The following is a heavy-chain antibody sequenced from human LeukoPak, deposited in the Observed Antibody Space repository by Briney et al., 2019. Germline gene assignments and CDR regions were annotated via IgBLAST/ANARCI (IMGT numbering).Heavy chain of an antibody. CDR1: GYSFTSYW. V-gene: IGHV5-51*01. J-gene: IGHJ3*02. Sequence: GESLKISCKASGYSFTSYWIGWVRQMPGKGLEWMGIIYPGDSDTRYSPSFQGQVTISADKSISTVYLQWSSLKASDTAMYYCGIAVAENAFDIWGQGTMVTVSS. D-gene: IGHD6-19*01. CDR3: GIAVAENAFDI. CDR2: IYPGDSDT.